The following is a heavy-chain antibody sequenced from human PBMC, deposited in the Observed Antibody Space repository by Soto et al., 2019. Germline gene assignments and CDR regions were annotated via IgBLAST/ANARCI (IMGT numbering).Heavy chain of an antibody. CDR2: IYYSGSI. CDR1: GGSIGNSSYY. V-gene: IGHV4-39*01. J-gene: IGHJ4*02. CDR3: ARHRYAGAIH. Sequence: QLQLQESGPGLVKPSETLSLTCTVSGGSIGNSSYYRGWIRQPPGKGLEWIGSIYYSGSIYYKPSLKSRVTISVDTSKNHFSLKLNSVTAGDTAVYYCARHRYAGAIHWGQGILVSVSS. D-gene: IGHD1-1*01.